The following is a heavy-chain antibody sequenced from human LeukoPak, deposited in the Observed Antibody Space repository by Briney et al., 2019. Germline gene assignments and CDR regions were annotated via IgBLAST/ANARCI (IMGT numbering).Heavy chain of an antibody. V-gene: IGHV4-61*01. CDR2: IYYSGST. D-gene: IGHD6-19*01. J-gene: IGHJ4*02. CDR1: GDSVRTNNYY. CDR3: AREPVAGGFDY. Sequence: SETLPLTCTVSGDSVRTNNYYWSWIRQPPGKGLEWIGYIYYSGSTNYNPSLKSRVTISVDTSKNQFSLKLSSVTAADTAVYYCAREPVAGGFDYWGQGTLVTVSS.